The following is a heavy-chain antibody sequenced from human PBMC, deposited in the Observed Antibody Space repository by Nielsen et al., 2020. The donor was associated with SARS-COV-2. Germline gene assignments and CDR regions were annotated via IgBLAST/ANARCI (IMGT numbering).Heavy chain of an antibody. Sequence: GESLKISCSASGFTVSSNYMSWVRQAPGKGLEWVSVIYSGGDTFYADSVKGRFTISRDNAKNSLYLQMNSLRAEDTALYYCAKDMGSYYYDSSGYYYYYYGMDVWGQGTTVTVSS. CDR2: IYSGGDT. CDR3: AKDMGSYYYDSSGYYYYYYGMDV. J-gene: IGHJ6*01. CDR1: GFTVSSNY. D-gene: IGHD3-22*01. V-gene: IGHV3-53*05.